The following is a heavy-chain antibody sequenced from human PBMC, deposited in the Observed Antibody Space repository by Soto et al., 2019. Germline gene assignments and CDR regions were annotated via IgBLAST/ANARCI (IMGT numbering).Heavy chain of an antibody. Sequence: EVQLVESGGGLVQPGGSLRLSCAASGFTFSSYGMHWVRQAPGKGLEWVSAIGTAGDPYYPGSVKGRFTISRENAKNYLYLQMNSLRAGDTAVYYCARGGNSPYWYFDLWGRGTLVTVSS. V-gene: IGHV3-13*05. J-gene: IGHJ2*01. CDR2: IGTAGDP. CDR3: ARGGNSPYWYFDL. CDR1: GFTFSSYG. D-gene: IGHD4-4*01.